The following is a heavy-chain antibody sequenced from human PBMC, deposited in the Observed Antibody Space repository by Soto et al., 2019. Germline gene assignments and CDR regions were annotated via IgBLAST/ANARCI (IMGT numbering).Heavy chain of an antibody. CDR1: GYTFTSYG. J-gene: IGHJ4*02. D-gene: IGHD5-12*01. CDR3: AGDLECARLSYGRDY. Sequence: QVQLVQSGAEVKKPGASVKVSCKASGYTFTSYGISWVRQAPGQGLEWMGWISAYNGNTNYAQKLQGRVTMTTDTSTRTAYMELRSLRSDDTAVYYCAGDLECARLSYGRDYWGQGTLVTVSS. V-gene: IGHV1-18*01. CDR2: ISAYNGNT.